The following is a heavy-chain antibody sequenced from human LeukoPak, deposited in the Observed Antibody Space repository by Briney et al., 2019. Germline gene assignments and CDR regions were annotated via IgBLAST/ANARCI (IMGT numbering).Heavy chain of an antibody. D-gene: IGHD3-3*01. J-gene: IGHJ4*02. Sequence: GRSLRLSCAASGFTFSSYAMHWVRQAPGEGLEWVAVISYDGSNKYYADSVKGRFTISRDNSKNTLYLQMNSLRAEDTAVYYCARVRFYDFWSGAFDYWGQGTLVTVSS. CDR1: GFTFSSYA. V-gene: IGHV3-30-3*01. CDR2: ISYDGSNK. CDR3: ARVRFYDFWSGAFDY.